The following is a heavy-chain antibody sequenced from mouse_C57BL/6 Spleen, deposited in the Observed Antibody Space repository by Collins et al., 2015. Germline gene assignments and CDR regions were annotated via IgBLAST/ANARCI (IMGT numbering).Heavy chain of an antibody. Sequence: ASGFTFSSYAMSWVRQTPEKRLEWVASISSGGSTYYPDSVKGRFTISRDNARNILYLQMSSLRSEDTAMYYCARVSYGNYRYAMDYWGQGTSVTVSS. CDR3: ARVSYGNYRYAMDY. D-gene: IGHD2-1*01. V-gene: IGHV5-6-5*01. CDR2: ISSGGST. J-gene: IGHJ4*01. CDR1: GFTFSSYA.